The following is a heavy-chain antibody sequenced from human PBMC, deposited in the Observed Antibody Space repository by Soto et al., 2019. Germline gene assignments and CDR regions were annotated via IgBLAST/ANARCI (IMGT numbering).Heavy chain of an antibody. J-gene: IGHJ6*02. V-gene: IGHV3-23*01. CDR3: AKDLRTGGVVYSWPSTYYYGMDV. CDR2: ISGSGGST. CDR1: GFTFSSYA. Sequence: GGSLRLSCAASGFTFSSYAMSWVRQAPGKGLEWVSAISGSGGSTYYADSVKGRFTISRDNSKNTLYLQMNSLRAEDTAVYYCAKDLRTGGVVYSWPSTYYYGMDVWGQGTTVTVSS. D-gene: IGHD3-16*01.